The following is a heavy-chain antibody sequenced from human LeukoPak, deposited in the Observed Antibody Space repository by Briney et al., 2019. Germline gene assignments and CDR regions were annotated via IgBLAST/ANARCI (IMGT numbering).Heavy chain of an antibody. Sequence: TSQTLSLTCAIFGDSVSSQSAAWSWIRQSPSRGLEWLGRTYYRSKWYNDYAVSVRSRITINPDTSKNQFSLQLNSVTPEDTAVYYCARGASWNFDYWGQGTLVTVSS. J-gene: IGHJ4*02. CDR2: TYYRSKWYN. V-gene: IGHV6-1*01. CDR3: ARGASWNFDY. CDR1: GDSVSSQSAA. D-gene: IGHD2-2*01.